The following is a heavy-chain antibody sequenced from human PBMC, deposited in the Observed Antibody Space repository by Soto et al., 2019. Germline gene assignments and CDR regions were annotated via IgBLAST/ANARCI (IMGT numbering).Heavy chain of an antibody. V-gene: IGHV1-2*02. CDR3: ARAATYYYDSSGYYRQDYYYGMDV. D-gene: IGHD3-22*01. Sequence: ASVKVSCKASGYTFTSYAMHWVRQAPGQGLEWMGWINPNSGGTNYAQKLQGRVTMTRDTSISTAYMELSRLRSDDTAVYYCARAATYYYDSSGYYRQDYYYGMDVWGQGTTVTVSS. J-gene: IGHJ6*02. CDR1: GYTFTSYA. CDR2: INPNSGGT.